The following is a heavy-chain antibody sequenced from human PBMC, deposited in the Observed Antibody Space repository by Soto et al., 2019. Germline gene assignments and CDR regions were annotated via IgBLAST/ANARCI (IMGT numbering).Heavy chain of an antibody. CDR2: IYVGDSDT. V-gene: IGHV5-51*01. CDR3: ARLVNIFDFDY. D-gene: IGHD2-21*01. J-gene: IGHJ4*02. CDR1: GYSFTNYW. Sequence: PGESLKISCQGSGYSFTNYWIGWVRQMPGKGLEWMGIIYVGDSDTRYSPSFQGQVTISGDKSINTAYLQWSSLKASDTAMYYRARLVNIFDFDYWGQGTLVTVSS.